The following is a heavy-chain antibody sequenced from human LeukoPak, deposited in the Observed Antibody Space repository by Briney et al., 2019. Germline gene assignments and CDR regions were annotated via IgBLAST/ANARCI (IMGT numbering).Heavy chain of an antibody. Sequence: SETLSLTCTVSGGSISSSSYYWGWIRQPPGKGLEWIGSIYYSGSTYYNPSLKSRVTISVDTSKNQFSLKLSSVTAADTAVYYCASIDSSGYYYYFDYWGQGTLVTVSS. CDR2: IYYSGST. CDR1: GGSISSSSYY. V-gene: IGHV4-39*01. CDR3: ASIDSSGYYYYFDY. D-gene: IGHD3-22*01. J-gene: IGHJ4*02.